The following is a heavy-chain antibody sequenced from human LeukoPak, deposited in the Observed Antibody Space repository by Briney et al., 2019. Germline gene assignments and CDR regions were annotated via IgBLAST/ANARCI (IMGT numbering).Heavy chain of an antibody. CDR2: IYTSGST. CDR3: ASLAEYCSSPSCYNRGGGAY. CDR1: GGSISSYY. J-gene: IGHJ4*02. D-gene: IGHD2-2*02. V-gene: IGHV4-4*07. Sequence: SQTLSLTCTVSGGSISSYYWSWLRQPAGKGLEWIGRIYTSGSTNYNPSLKSRVTMSVDTSKNQFSLKLSSVTAAATPVYYCASLAEYCSSPSCYNRGGGAYWGQGSLVTVSS.